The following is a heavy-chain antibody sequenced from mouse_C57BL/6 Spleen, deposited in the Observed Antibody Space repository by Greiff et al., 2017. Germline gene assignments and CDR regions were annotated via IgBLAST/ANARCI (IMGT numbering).Heavy chain of an antibody. CDR2: INPSSGYT. CDR1: GYTFTSYW. Sequence: VQLQQSGAELAKPGASVKLSCKASGYTFTSYWMHWVKQRPGQGLEWIGYINPSSGYTKYNQKFKDKATLTADKSSSTAYMQLSSLTYEDSAVYYCARYDSNYSAWLAYWGQGTLVTVSA. V-gene: IGHV1-7*01. J-gene: IGHJ3*01. D-gene: IGHD2-5*01. CDR3: ARYDSNYSAWLAY.